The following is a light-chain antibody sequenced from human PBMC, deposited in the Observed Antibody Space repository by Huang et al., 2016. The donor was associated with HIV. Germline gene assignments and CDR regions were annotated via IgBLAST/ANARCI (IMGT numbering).Light chain of an antibody. Sequence: DIQMTQSPSSLSASVGDIVTITCRATQSISSYLNWYQQKPGKAPKLLIYAASTWQSGVPSNFSGSGSGTDFTLTISSLQPDDFATYYCQQSYSTPYTFGQGTKVEIK. J-gene: IGKJ2*01. V-gene: IGKV1-39*01. CDR2: AAS. CDR3: QQSYSTPYT. CDR1: QSISSY.